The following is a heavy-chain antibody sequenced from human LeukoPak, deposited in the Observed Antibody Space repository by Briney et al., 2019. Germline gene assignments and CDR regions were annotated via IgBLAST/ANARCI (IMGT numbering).Heavy chain of an antibody. CDR2: VNRDGSET. CDR3: ARDGGYRGYDADC. V-gene: IGHV3-7*01. D-gene: IGHD5-12*01. CDR1: GFALSSHW. J-gene: IGHJ4*02. Sequence: PGGSLRLSCAASGFALSSHWMTWVRQVPGRGPEWVANVNRDGSETYYLDSVKGRFTISKDNAKNSLYLQMNSLRAEDTAVYYCARDGGYRGYDADCWGQGTLVTVSS.